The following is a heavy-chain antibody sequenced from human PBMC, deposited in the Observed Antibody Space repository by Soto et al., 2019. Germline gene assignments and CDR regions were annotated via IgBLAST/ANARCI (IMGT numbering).Heavy chain of an antibody. V-gene: IGHV4-30-2*03. CDR1: GGSISSGGYS. J-gene: IGHJ4*02. Sequence: SETLSLTCAVSGGSISSGGYSWSWIRRPPGKGLEWIGYIYYSGSTYYNPSLKSRVTISVDKSKSQFSLNLNSVTAADTAVYYCARGYDILTGPLDYWGPGTLVTVSS. CDR2: IYYSGST. D-gene: IGHD3-9*01. CDR3: ARGYDILTGPLDY.